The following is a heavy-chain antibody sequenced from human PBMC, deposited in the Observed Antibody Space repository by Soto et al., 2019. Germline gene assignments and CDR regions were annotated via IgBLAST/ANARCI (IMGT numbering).Heavy chain of an antibody. Sequence: SETLSLTCTVSGGSISSGGYYRSWIRQHPGKGLEWIGYIYYSGSTYYNPSLKSRVTISVDTSKNQFSLKLSSVTAADTAVYYCARDAGRYCSGGSCYSDSFNWFDPWGQGTLVTVSS. CDR1: GGSISSGGYY. CDR3: ARDAGRYCSGGSCYSDSFNWFDP. D-gene: IGHD2-15*01. J-gene: IGHJ5*02. V-gene: IGHV4-31*03. CDR2: IYYSGST.